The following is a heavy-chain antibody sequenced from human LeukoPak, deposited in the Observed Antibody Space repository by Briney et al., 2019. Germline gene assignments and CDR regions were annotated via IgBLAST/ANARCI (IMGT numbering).Heavy chain of an antibody. Sequence: GESLKISCKGSGNIFSRDWIAWVRQMPGKGLEWMGIIYPGDSETRYSPTFQGQVSISVDKSSSTAYLQWSSLKASDTAMYYCARQIAVADYYMDVWGKGTTVTVSS. CDR1: GNIFSRDW. D-gene: IGHD6-19*01. J-gene: IGHJ6*03. CDR2: IYPGDSET. V-gene: IGHV5-51*01. CDR3: ARQIAVADYYMDV.